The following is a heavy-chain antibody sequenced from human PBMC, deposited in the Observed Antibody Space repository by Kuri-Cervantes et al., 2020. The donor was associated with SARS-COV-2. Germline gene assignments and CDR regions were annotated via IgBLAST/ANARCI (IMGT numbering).Heavy chain of an antibody. CDR1: NWSISSYY. Sequence: ESLKISCTVPNWSISSYYWSWIRQPPGKGLEWIGYIPHSRGNNYNPSLKSRVTISRDTSKNQFSLKLSSVTAADTAVDYFARALSYTGYSGSYNWFDPWSQGTLVTVSS. CDR2: IPHSRGN. J-gene: IGHJ5*02. V-gene: IGHV4-59*01. D-gene: IGHD1-26*01. CDR3: ARALSYTGYSGSYNWFDP.